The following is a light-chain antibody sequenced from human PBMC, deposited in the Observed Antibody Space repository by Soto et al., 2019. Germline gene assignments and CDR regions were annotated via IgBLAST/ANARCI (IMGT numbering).Light chain of an antibody. Sequence: EIVLTQSPGTLSLSPGERATLSCRARKIVSGKYLAWYHQRPGQPPRVLIHSASSRATGIPDRFTGSGSGTDFTLTITRLEPEDFGVYYCQQYSSLPRTFGQGTKVDI. CDR1: KIVSGKY. J-gene: IGKJ1*01. CDR3: QQYSSLPRT. V-gene: IGKV3-20*01. CDR2: SAS.